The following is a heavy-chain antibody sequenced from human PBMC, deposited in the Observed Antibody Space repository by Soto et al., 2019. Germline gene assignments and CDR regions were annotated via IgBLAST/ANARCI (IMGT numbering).Heavy chain of an antibody. V-gene: IGHV1-2*02. CDR1: GYTFSGNF. J-gene: IGHJ1*01. D-gene: IGHD3-10*01. CDR2: INPDNGDT. Sequence: GASVKVSCKPSGYTFSGNFFHWVRQAPGQGLEWMGWINPDNGDTNYAQKFQDRVTLTRDTSISTAYMDLRRLRSDDTAVYFCTRDRSGANFQHWGQGTLVTVSS. CDR3: TRDRSGANFQH.